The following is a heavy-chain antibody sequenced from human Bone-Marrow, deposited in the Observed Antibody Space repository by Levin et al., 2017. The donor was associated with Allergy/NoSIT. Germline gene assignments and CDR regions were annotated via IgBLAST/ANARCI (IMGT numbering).Heavy chain of an antibody. D-gene: IGHD6-6*01. V-gene: IGHV3-30*04. J-gene: IGHJ6*01. Sequence: GESLKISCAASGFTFRSYALHWVRQAPGKGLEWVAVISYDGRNQNYADSVKGRFTISRDNSKNTLYLQMNSLRREDTAVYYCARDRFSTSDYYGMDGWGQGTTVTVSS. CDR1: GFTFRSYA. CDR2: ISYDGRNQ. CDR3: ARDRFSTSDYYGMDG.